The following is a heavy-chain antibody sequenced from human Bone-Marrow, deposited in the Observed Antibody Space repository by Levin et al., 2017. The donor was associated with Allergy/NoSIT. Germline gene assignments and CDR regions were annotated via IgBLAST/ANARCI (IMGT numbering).Heavy chain of an antibody. D-gene: IGHD1-1*01. J-gene: IGHJ5*01. CDR2: VSASGST. Sequence: NASETLSLTCTVSGFSIKNDLYYWTWIRQPAGKGPEFIGRVSASGSTNYNPSLKSRVTVSVDTSKNQFSLRLTSVTAADTAVYYCAKVSAGYNWNERWVDSWGQGALVTVSS. CDR3: AKVSAGYNWNERWVDS. V-gene: IGHV4-61*02. CDR1: GFSIKNDLYY.